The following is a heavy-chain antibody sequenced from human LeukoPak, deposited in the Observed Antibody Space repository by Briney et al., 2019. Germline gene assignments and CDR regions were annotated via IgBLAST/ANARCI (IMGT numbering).Heavy chain of an antibody. CDR2: IYHSGST. CDR3: ARGIAAASIWLDP. J-gene: IGHJ5*02. V-gene: IGHV4-30-2*01. Sequence: SETLSLTCAVSGGSISIGGYSWSWIRQPPGKGLEWIGYIYHSGSTYYNPSLKSRVTISVDRSKNQFSLKLSSVTAADTAVYYCARGIAAASIWLDPWGQGTLVTVSS. D-gene: IGHD6-13*01. CDR1: GGSISIGGYS.